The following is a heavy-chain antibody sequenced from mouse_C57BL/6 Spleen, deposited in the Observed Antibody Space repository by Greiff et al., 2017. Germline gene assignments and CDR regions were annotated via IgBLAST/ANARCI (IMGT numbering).Heavy chain of an antibody. D-gene: IGHD1-1*01. J-gene: IGHJ4*01. CDR1: GYTFTSYW. V-gene: IGHV1-69*01. Sequence: QVQLQQPGAELVMPGASVKLSCKASGYTFTSYWMHWVKQRPGQGLEWIGEIDPSDSYTNYNQKVKGKSTLTVDKSSSTAYMQLSSLTSEDSAVYYCARTGSPPMDYWGQGTSVTVSS. CDR2: IDPSDSYT. CDR3: ARTGSPPMDY.